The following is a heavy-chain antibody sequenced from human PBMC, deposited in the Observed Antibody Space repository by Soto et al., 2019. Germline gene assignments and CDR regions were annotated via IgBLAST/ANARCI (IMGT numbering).Heavy chain of an antibody. V-gene: IGHV4-39*01. CDR3: ARHDSGPLDN. Sequence: RSLTCTVSGASVSSNSFYWGWIRQPPGRGLEWIGSIFYSGSSYYNASLKSRVTMSVDTSKNQFSLKLSSVTAADTAVYYCARHDSGPLDNWGQGTLVTVSS. J-gene: IGHJ4*02. CDR1: GASVSSNSFY. CDR2: IFYSGSS. D-gene: IGHD2-21*01.